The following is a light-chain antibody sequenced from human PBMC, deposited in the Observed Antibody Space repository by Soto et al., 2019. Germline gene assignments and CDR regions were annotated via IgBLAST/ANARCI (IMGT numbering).Light chain of an antibody. Sequence: EIVLTQSPGTPSLSPGERATLSCRASQSVSSSYLAWYQQKPGQAPRLLIYGASSRATGIPDRFSGSGSGTDFTLTISRLEPEDFAVHYCQQYGSSRTFGQGTKVEIK. CDR3: QQYGSSRT. J-gene: IGKJ1*01. CDR1: QSVSSSY. V-gene: IGKV3-20*01. CDR2: GAS.